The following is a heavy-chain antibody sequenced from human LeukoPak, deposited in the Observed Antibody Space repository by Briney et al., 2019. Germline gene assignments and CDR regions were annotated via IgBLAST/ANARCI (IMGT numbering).Heavy chain of an antibody. CDR1: GFTVSSNY. CDR3: ARDAYYYDQVGAFDF. Sequence: GGSLRLSCAASGFTVSSNYMSWVRRAPGKGLEWVSVIYSGGSTYYADSVKGRFTISRDNSKNTLYLQMNSLRAEDTAVYYCARDAYYYDQVGAFDFWGQGTMVTVSS. V-gene: IGHV3-53*05. D-gene: IGHD3-22*01. J-gene: IGHJ3*01. CDR2: IYSGGST.